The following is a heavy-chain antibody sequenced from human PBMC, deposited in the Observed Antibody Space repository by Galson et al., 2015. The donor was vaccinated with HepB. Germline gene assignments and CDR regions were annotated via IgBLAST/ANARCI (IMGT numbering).Heavy chain of an antibody. CDR2: ISYDGSNK. D-gene: IGHD6-19*01. J-gene: IGHJ4*02. V-gene: IGHV3-30*18. CDR3: AKEDRQWLVGGLGY. CDR1: GFTFSSYG. Sequence: SLRLSCAASGFTFSSYGMHWVRQAPGKGLEWVAVISYDGSNKYYADSVKGRFTISRDNSKNTLYLQMNSLRAEDTAVYYCAKEDRQWLVGGLGYWGQGTLVTVSS.